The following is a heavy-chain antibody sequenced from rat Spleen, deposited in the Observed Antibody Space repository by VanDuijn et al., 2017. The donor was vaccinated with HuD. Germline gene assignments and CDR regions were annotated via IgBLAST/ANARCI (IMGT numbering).Heavy chain of an antibody. CDR2: ISYGDSSGHSST. J-gene: IGHJ2*01. CDR3: ATQAQFFDY. CDR1: GFTFSDYY. V-gene: IGHV5-7*01. Sequence: EVQLVESGGGLVQPGRSLKLSCAASGFTFSDYYMAWVRQAPKKGLEWVATISYGDSSGHSSTYYRDSVKGRFTISRDNAKSTLYLQMDSLRSEDTATYYCATQAQFFDYWGQGVMVTVSS.